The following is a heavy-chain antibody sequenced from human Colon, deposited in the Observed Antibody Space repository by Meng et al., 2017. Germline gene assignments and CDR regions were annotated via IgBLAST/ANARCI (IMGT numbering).Heavy chain of an antibody. CDR3: ASGRKYCSSTSCYGQFDY. CDR1: GGSISSSNW. J-gene: IGHJ4*02. Sequence: HVQLQESGPGLVNPSGTLSLTCAVSGGSISSSNWWSWVRQPPGKGLEWIGEIYHSGSTNYNPSLKSRVTISVDKSKNQFSLKLSSVTAADTAVYYCASGRKYCSSTSCYGQFDYWGQGTLVTVSS. CDR2: IYHSGST. D-gene: IGHD2-2*01. V-gene: IGHV4-4*02.